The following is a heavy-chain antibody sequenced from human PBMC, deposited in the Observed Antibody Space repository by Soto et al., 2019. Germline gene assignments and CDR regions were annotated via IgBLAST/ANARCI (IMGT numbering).Heavy chain of an antibody. CDR1: GGSISSGYYY. V-gene: IGHV4-30-4*01. CDR2: IYSSGYT. Sequence: SETLSLTCSVSGGSISSGYYYWSWIRQPPGKGLEWIGNIYSSGYTYYNPSLKSRVSISVDTSKSQFSLKLSSVTAADTAVYYCAREAGHCSDTTCYRTIDYWGQGTLVTVSS. J-gene: IGHJ4*02. D-gene: IGHD2-2*01. CDR3: AREAGHCSDTTCYRTIDY.